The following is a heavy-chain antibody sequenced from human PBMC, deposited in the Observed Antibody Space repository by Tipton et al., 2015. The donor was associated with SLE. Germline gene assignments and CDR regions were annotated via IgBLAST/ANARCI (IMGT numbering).Heavy chain of an antibody. CDR1: GFTFSSYT. J-gene: IGHJ6*02. Sequence: SLRLSCAASGFTFSSYTMNWVRQAPGKGLEWVSSIRSGSTYVYYADSLKVQGTISRDNDQYSLFLHMNSQRGEATAVSDCYRGPDGGTDCQFDFYGPGVWGHGPPVNV. V-gene: IGHV3-21*03. CDR2: IRSGSTYV. D-gene: IGHD2-21*01. CDR3: YRGPDGGTDCQFDFYGPGV.